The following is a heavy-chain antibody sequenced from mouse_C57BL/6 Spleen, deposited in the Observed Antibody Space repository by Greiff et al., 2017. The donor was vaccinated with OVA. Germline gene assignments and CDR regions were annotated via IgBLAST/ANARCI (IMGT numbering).Heavy chain of an antibody. D-gene: IGHD1-1*01. CDR2: ISDGGSYT. Sequence: EVKVVESGGGLVKPGGFLKLSCAASGFTFSSYAMSWVRQTPEKRLEWVATISDGGSYTYYPDNVKGRFTISRDNAKNNLYLQMSHLKSEDTAMYYCARVGDYYGSNWYFEGWGTGTTVTVSS. V-gene: IGHV5-4*03. CDR1: GFTFSSYA. CDR3: ARVGDYYGSNWYFEG. J-gene: IGHJ1*03.